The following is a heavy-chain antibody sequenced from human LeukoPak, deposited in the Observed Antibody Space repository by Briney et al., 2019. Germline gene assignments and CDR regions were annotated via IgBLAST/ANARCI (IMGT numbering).Heavy chain of an antibody. V-gene: IGHV4-39*07. Sequence: SETLSLTCTVSGGSISSSSYYWGWIRQPPGKGLEWIGSIYYSGSTYYNPSLKSRVTISVDTSKNQLSLKLSSVTAADTAVYYCARALYYYDSSGTPYYMDVWGKGTTVTVSS. J-gene: IGHJ6*03. CDR3: ARALYYYDSSGTPYYMDV. CDR2: IYYSGST. CDR1: GGSISSSSYY. D-gene: IGHD3-22*01.